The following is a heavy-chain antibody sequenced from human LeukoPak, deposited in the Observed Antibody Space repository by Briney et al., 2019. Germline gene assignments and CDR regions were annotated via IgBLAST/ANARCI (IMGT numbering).Heavy chain of an antibody. V-gene: IGHV3-21*06. CDR3: AREPAYHDIGNFDY. D-gene: IGHD3-22*01. J-gene: IGHJ4*02. Sequence: KPGGSLRLSCAASGFTFSDYYMNWVRQAPGKGLEWVSSISSSSSYIYYADSVKGRFTISRDNAKNSLYLQTNSLRAEDTAVYYCAREPAYHDIGNFDYWGQGTLVTVSS. CDR1: GFTFSDYY. CDR2: ISSSSSYI.